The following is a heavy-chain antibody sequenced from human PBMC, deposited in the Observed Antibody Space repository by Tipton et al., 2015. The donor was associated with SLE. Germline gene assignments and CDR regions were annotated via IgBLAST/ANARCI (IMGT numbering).Heavy chain of an antibody. J-gene: IGHJ4*02. V-gene: IGHV4-4*02. CDR3: ARDEYRYDTTGYHLLGHFDF. D-gene: IGHD3-22*01. CDR1: GGSISSSNW. Sequence: TLSLTCAVSGGSISSSNWWTWVRQPPGKGLEWVGTVYYTGSTFYNPSLKSRVTISVDTSKNQFSLNLSSVTAADTAVYYCARDEYRYDTTGYHLLGHFDFWGQGTLVTVSS. CDR2: VYYTGST.